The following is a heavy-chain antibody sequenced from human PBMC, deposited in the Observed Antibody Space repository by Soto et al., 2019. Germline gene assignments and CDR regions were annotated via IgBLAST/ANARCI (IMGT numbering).Heavy chain of an antibody. D-gene: IGHD3-22*01. CDR3: AREARDYYDSSGQLDY. CDR1: GFTVSSNY. Sequence: PGGSLRLSCAASGFTVSSNYMNWVRQAPGKGLEWVSVIYSGGSTYYADSVKGRFTISRDNSKNTLYLQMNSLRADDTAVYYCAREARDYYDSSGQLDYWGQGTLVTVSS. J-gene: IGHJ4*02. V-gene: IGHV3-66*01. CDR2: IYSGGST.